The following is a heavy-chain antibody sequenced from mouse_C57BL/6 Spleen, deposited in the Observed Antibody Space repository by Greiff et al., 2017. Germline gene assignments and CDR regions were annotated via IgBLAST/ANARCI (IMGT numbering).Heavy chain of an antibody. CDR3: ARSRVTSVVPDFGY. CDR1: GYAFSSSW. Sequence: QVQLKESGPELVKPGASVKISCKASGYAFSSSWMNWVKQRPGKGLEWIGRIYPGDGDTNYNGKFKGKATLTADKSSSTAYMQLSSLTSEDSAVYFCARSRVTSVVPDFGYWGQGTTLTVAS. V-gene: IGHV1-82*01. J-gene: IGHJ2*01. D-gene: IGHD1-1*01. CDR2: IYPGDGDT.